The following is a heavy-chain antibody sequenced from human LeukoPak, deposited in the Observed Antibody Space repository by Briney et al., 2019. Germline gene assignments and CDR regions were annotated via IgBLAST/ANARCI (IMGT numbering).Heavy chain of an antibody. J-gene: IGHJ6*03. D-gene: IGHD6-19*01. CDR2: ISSSGSTI. CDR3: VRENSGWYRSALGRETAYYYYYYMDV. CDR1: GFTFSSYE. V-gene: IGHV3-48*03. Sequence: GGSLRLSCAASGFTFSSYEMNWVRQAPGKGLEWVSYISSSGSTIYYADSVKGRFTISRDNAKNSLYLQMNSLRAEDTAVYYCVRENSGWYRSALGRETAYYYYYYMDVWGKGTTVTVS.